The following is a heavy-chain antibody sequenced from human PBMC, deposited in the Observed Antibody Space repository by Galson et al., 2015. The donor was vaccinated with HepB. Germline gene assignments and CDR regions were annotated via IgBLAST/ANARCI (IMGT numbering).Heavy chain of an antibody. CDR2: IYITGST. CDR3: TRDDRGAAAGY. J-gene: IGHJ4*02. D-gene: IGHD6-13*01. CDR1: GASMSSGSYY. Sequence: TLSLTCTVSGASMSSGSYYWSWVRQPGGKGLAWIGRIYITGSTTYNPSLQSRLAMSVDTSKNQFSLTLTSVTAADTALYFCTRDDRGAAAGYWGQGTLVTVSS. V-gene: IGHV4-61*02.